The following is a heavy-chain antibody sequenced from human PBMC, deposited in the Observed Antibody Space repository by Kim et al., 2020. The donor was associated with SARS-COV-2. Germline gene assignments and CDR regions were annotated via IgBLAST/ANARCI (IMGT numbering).Heavy chain of an antibody. CDR2: T. V-gene: IGHV4-34*01. J-gene: IGHJ4*02. CDR3: ARGRGMRGMDY. D-gene: IGHD2-8*01. Sequence: TSDNPSPMSRVPISVDTSKNQFSLKLSSVTAADTAVYYCARGRGMRGMDYWGQGTLVTVSS.